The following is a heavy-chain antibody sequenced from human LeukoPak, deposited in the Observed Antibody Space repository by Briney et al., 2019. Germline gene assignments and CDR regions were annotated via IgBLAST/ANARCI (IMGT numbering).Heavy chain of an antibody. CDR3: ARVEAAAGSGD. CDR2: ISSSSSYI. V-gene: IGHV3-21*01. CDR1: GFTFSSYA. Sequence: PGGSLRLSCAASGFTFSSYAMSWVRQAPGKGLEWVLSISSSSSYIYYADSVKGRFTISRDNAKNSLYLQMNSLRAEDTAVYYCARVEAAAGSGDWGQGTLVTVSS. D-gene: IGHD6-13*01. J-gene: IGHJ4*02.